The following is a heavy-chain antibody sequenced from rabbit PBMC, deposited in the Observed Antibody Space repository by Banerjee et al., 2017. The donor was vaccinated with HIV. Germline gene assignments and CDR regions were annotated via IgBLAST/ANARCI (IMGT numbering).Heavy chain of an antibody. D-gene: IGHD6-1*01. CDR3: GRDSYAGYGYAALNL. Sequence: QSLEESGGDLVKPGASLTLTCTASGFSFSSNYWICWVRQAPGKGLEWIACIVGGSSGSTYYASWAKGRFTISKTSSTTVTLQMTSLTAADTATYFCGRDSYAGYGYAALNLWGPGTLVTVS. CDR2: IVGGSSGST. J-gene: IGHJ4*01. V-gene: IGHV1S40*01. CDR1: GFSFSSNYW.